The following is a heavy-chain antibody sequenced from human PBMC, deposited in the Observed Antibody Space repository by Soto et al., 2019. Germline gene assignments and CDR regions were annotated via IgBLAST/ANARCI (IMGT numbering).Heavy chain of an antibody. CDR1: GFTFSIYW. D-gene: IGHD1-26*01. J-gene: IGHJ6*02. CDR2: IDNAGSSA. Sequence: EVQLVESGGGLVQPGGSLRLSCAASGFTFSIYWMHWVRQAPGKGPVWVSRIDNAGSSARYAESVKGRFTISRDNAKNTVYLQMNSLRAEDTAVYYCTRVGGSVSGMDVWGQGTTVTVSS. CDR3: TRVGGSVSGMDV. V-gene: IGHV3-74*01.